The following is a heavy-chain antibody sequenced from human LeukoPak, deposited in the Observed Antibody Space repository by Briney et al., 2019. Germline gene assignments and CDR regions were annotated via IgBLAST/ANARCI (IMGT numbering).Heavy chain of an antibody. CDR3: AKGEYTSSWYDVYFDY. V-gene: IGHV3-30*18. D-gene: IGHD6-13*01. Sequence: GGSLRLSCAASGFTFSSSAMHWVRQPPGKGLEWVTVISNDESNKYYADSVKGRFTISRDNSKNTLYLQMNSLRAEDTAVYYCAKGEYTSSWYDVYFDYWGQGTLVTVSS. J-gene: IGHJ4*02. CDR2: ISNDESNK. CDR1: GFTFSSSA.